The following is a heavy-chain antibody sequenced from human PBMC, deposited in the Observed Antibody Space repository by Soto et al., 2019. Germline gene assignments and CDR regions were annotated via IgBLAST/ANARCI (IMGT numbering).Heavy chain of an antibody. Sequence: EVKLVESGGGLVKPGGSLRLSCAASGYSFIDAWMNWVRQAPGKGLEWVGRIKSFADGGTTEYAAPVKGRFSISRDDSTFTVFLQMNSLQTEDTAVYYCTRRPKAAEIRVDSLDFWGRGTLVTVSA. CDR2: IKSFADGGTT. CDR3: TRRPKAAEIRVDSLDF. CDR1: GYSFIDAW. J-gene: IGHJ4*02. V-gene: IGHV3-15*07. D-gene: IGHD6-25*01.